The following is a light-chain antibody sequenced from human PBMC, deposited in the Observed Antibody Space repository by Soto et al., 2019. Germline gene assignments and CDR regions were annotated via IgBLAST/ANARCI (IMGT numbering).Light chain of an antibody. V-gene: IGLV2-14*01. CDR1: SSDVGGYNY. CDR3: SSYTSSSTPYV. Sequence: QSVLIQPASVSGSPGQSTTISCTGTSSDVGGYNYVSWYQQHPGKAPKLMIYEVSNRPSGVSNRFSGSKSGNTASLTISGLQAEDEADYYCSSYTSSSTPYVFGTGTKVT. CDR2: EVS. J-gene: IGLJ1*01.